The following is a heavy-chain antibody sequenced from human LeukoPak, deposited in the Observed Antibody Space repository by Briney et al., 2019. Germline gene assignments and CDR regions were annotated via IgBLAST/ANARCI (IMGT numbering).Heavy chain of an antibody. Sequence: GGSLRLSCAAAGFTFSSYWMHWVRQAPGKGLVWVSRINSDVSGTSYADSVKGRFTISRDNAKNTPYLQMNSLRAEDTAVYYCAGRAGSYYSLNYWGQGTLVTVSS. D-gene: IGHD3-10*01. CDR1: GFTFSSYW. CDR2: INSDVSGT. J-gene: IGHJ4*02. V-gene: IGHV3-74*01. CDR3: AGRAGSYYSLNY.